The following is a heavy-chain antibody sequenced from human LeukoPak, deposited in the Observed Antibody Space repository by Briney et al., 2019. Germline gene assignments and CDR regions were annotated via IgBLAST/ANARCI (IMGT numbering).Heavy chain of an antibody. J-gene: IGHJ6*03. CDR2: INPSGGST. CDR3: ARGFVRTTVYMDV. CDR1: GYTFTSYG. V-gene: IGHV1-46*01. D-gene: IGHD3-10*02. Sequence: VASVKVSCKASGYTFTSYGISWVRQAPGQGLEWMGIINPSGGSTSYAQKFQGRVTMTRDMSTSTVYMELSSLRSEDTAVYYCARGFVRTTVYMDVWGKGTTVTISS.